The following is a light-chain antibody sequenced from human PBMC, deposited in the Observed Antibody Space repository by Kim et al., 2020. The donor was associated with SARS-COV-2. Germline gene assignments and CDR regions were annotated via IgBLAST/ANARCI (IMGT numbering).Light chain of an antibody. CDR3: SAWDSSLNAWV. J-gene: IGLJ3*02. V-gene: IGLV10-54*01. CDR1: NNNIGNHG. Sequence: RQTATLTCTGTNNNIGNHGASWLQQHQGRPPTLLSYTTDRRPSAISERFSASRSGNTASLTITGLQPEDEADYYCSAWDSSLNAWVFGGGTQLTVL. CDR2: TTD.